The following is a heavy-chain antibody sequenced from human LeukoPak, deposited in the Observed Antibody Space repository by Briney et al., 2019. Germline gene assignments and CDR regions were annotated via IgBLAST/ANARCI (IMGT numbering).Heavy chain of an antibody. CDR3: GRDGPRIIAAAVRLDP. CDR1: GRPINSYY. Sequence: TSETLSLTCTVFGRPINSYYWSWIRQPAGKGLEWIGRIYTSGSTYYNPSLKSRVPMSVDMSKNQFSLKLSSVTAADTAVYYCGRDGPRIIAAAVRLDPWGPGTLVTVSS. CDR2: IYTSGST. D-gene: IGHD6-13*01. J-gene: IGHJ5*02. V-gene: IGHV4-4*07.